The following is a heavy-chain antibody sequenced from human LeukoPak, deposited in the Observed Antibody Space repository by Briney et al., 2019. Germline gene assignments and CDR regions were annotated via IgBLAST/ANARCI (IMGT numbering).Heavy chain of an antibody. CDR3: TTGTWIQLWLADF. Sequence: PGGSLRLSCAASGFTFSNAWMSWVRQAPGKGLEWVGHIKSKTDGGTTDYAAPVKGRFTISRDDSKNTLYLQMNSLKIEDTAMYYCTTGTWIQLWLADFWGQGTLVTVSS. V-gene: IGHV3-15*01. J-gene: IGHJ4*02. D-gene: IGHD5-18*01. CDR1: GFTFSNAW. CDR2: IKSKTDGGTT.